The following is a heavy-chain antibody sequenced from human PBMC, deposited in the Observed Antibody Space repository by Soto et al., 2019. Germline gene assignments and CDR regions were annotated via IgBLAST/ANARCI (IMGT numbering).Heavy chain of an antibody. V-gene: IGHV3-23*01. Sequence: PXGSLRLSCAAAGFTFSSYALSWVRQAPGKGLEWVSALSGSGISTYYADTVKGRFTISRDNSRNTLYLQMNSLRAEDTAVYYCATSYDSSGYDYWGQGTLVTVSS. J-gene: IGHJ4*02. CDR3: ATSYDSSGYDY. CDR1: GFTFSSYA. D-gene: IGHD3-22*01. CDR2: LSGSGIST.